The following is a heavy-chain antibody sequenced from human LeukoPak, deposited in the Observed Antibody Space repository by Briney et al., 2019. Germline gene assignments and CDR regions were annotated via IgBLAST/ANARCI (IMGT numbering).Heavy chain of an antibody. D-gene: IGHD3-10*02. CDR2: LSNTGNI. J-gene: IGHJ4*02. CDR3: ARRGDSPMIGDH. Sequence: GGSLRLSCAASGFTFSSYGMNWVRQAPGRGLERLSYLSNTGNIHYAQSGKGRFTISRDNAKSSLYLQMDGLRDEDTAVYYCARRGDSPMIGDHWGQGILVTVAS. V-gene: IGHV3-48*02. CDR1: GFTFSSYG.